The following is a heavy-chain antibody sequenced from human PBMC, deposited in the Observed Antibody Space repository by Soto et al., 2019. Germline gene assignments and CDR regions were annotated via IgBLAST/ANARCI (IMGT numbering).Heavy chain of an antibody. J-gene: IGHJ3*02. CDR2: ISSSSSYI. D-gene: IGHD3-9*01. CDR1: GFTFSSYD. Sequence: EVQLLESGGGLVQPGGSLRLSCAASGFTFSSYDMSWVRQAPGKGLEWVSGISSSSSYIYYADSVKGRFTISRDNAKNSLYLQMNSLRAEDTAVYYCARVSDILTDAFDIWGQGTMVTVSS. CDR3: ARVSDILTDAFDI. V-gene: IGHV3-21*01.